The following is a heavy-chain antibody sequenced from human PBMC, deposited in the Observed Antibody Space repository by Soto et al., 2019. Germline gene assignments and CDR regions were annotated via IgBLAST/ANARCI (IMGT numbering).Heavy chain of an antibody. CDR1: GSTFYSYA. D-gene: IGHD1-20*01. CDR3: VKDRMAYNSVWDPFDI. Sequence: PGGSLRLSCAASGSTFYSYAMSWVRQAPGKGLEWVSTIGSVGGDTYYADSVKGRFTISRDDSKNTLLLQMNSLRAEDTAVYYCVKDRMAYNSVWDPFDIWGQGTMVTVSS. J-gene: IGHJ3*02. CDR2: IGSVGGDT. V-gene: IGHV3-23*01.